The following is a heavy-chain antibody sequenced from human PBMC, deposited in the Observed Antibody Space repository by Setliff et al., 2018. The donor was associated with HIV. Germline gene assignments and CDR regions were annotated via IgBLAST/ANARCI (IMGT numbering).Heavy chain of an antibody. J-gene: IGHJ4*02. Sequence: PSETLSLTCTVSGGSSSSSSFYWGWIRQPPGKGLEWIGSIYYSGNTYYNPSLKSLVTISVDTSKNQFSLKLSSVTAADTAVYYCARPFDWGSSHPLGYWSQGTLVTVSS. V-gene: IGHV4-39*01. D-gene: IGHD3-9*01. CDR2: IYYSGNT. CDR1: GGSSSSSSFY. CDR3: ARPFDWGSSHPLGY.